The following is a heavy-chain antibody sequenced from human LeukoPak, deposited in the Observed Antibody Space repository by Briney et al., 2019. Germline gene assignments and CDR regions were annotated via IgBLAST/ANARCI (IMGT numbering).Heavy chain of an antibody. J-gene: IGHJ4*02. CDR2: IYSSGNT. CDR3: ARGDGYNWGNFDY. D-gene: IGHD5-24*01. Sequence: SETLSLTCTVSGGSISGHYWNRIRQPAGRGLEWIGRIYSSGNTNYNHSFESRVIMSMDASKSELSLKVTSVTAADTAVYYCARGDGYNWGNFDYWGQGNLVTVSS. V-gene: IGHV4-4*07. CDR1: GGSISGHY.